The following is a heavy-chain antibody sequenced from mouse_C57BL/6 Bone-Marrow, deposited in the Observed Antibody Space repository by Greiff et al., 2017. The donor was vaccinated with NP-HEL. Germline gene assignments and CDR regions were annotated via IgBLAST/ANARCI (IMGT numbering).Heavy chain of an antibody. Sequence: VQLQQSGAELMKPGASVKLSCKATGYTFTGYWIEWVKQRPGHGLEWIGEILPGSGSTNYNEKFKGKATFTADTSSNTPYMQLSSLTTEDTAMYYGARGAGTLNYYAMDYWGQGTSVTVSA. D-gene: IGHD4-1*01. V-gene: IGHV1-9*01. CDR3: ARGAGTLNYYAMDY. CDR1: GYTFTGYW. J-gene: IGHJ4*01. CDR2: ILPGSGST.